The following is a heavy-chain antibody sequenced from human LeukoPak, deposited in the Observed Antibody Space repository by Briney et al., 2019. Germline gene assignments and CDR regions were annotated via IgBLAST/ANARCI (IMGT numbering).Heavy chain of an antibody. CDR3: ARDRRYVGSGWYHFDY. CDR1: GGSFSGYY. Sequence: KPSETLSLTCAGYGGSFSGYYWSWIRQPPGKGLEWIGEINHSGSTNYNPSLKSRVTISVDTSKNQFSLKLSSVTAADTAVYYCARDRRYVGSGWYHFDYWGQGTLVTVSS. CDR2: INHSGST. V-gene: IGHV4-34*01. D-gene: IGHD6-19*01. J-gene: IGHJ4*02.